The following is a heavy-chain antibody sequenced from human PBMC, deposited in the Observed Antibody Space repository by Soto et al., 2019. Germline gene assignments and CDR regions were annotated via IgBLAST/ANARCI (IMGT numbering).Heavy chain of an antibody. CDR2: ISGSGGST. Sequence: HPGGSLRLSCAASGFTFSSYAMSWVRQAPGKGLEWVSAISGSGGSTYYADSVKGRFTISRDNSKNTLYLQMNSLRAEDTAVYYCAGSLDIVVLRAAMLAYWGQGTLVT. CDR1: GFTFSSYA. V-gene: IGHV3-23*01. D-gene: IGHD2-2*03. J-gene: IGHJ4*02. CDR3: AGSLDIVVLRAAMLAY.